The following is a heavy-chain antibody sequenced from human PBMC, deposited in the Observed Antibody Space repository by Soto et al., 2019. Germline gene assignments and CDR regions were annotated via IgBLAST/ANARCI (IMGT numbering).Heavy chain of an antibody. CDR3: ARSYDFWSGPYNWFDP. D-gene: IGHD3-3*01. J-gene: IGHJ5*02. CDR1: GGAVSSGSYY. Sequence: SETLSLTCTVSGGAVSSGSYYWSWIRQPPGKGLEWIGYIYYSGSTNYNPSLKSRVTISVDTSKNQFSLKLSSVTAADTAVYYCARSYDFWSGPYNWFDPWGQGTLVTVSS. CDR2: IYYSGST. V-gene: IGHV4-61*01.